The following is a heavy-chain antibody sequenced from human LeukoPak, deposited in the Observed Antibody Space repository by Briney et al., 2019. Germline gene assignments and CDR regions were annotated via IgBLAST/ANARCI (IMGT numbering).Heavy chain of an antibody. Sequence: RGESLKISCKGSGYSFTSYWIGWVRQMSGKGLEWMGIIYPGDSDTRYSPSFQGQVTISADKPISTAYLQWSSLKASDTAMYYCASTPNPLYDSSGYYHDIWGQGTMVTVSS. CDR1: GYSFTSYW. CDR3: ASTPNPLYDSSGYYHDI. J-gene: IGHJ3*02. CDR2: IYPGDSDT. V-gene: IGHV5-51*01. D-gene: IGHD3-22*01.